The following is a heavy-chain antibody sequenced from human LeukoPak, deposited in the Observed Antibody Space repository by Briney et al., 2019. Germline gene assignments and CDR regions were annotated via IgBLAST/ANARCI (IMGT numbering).Heavy chain of an antibody. J-gene: IGHJ1*01. V-gene: IGHV3-64*01. CDR3: AXDGXSGSFRAEYFQH. Sequence: PGGSLRLSCAASGFTFSSYAMHWVRQAPGKGLEYVSAISSNGGSTYYANSVKGRFTISRDNSKNTLYLQMGSLRAEDMAVYYXAXDGXSGSFRAEYFQHWGQGTLVTVSS. CDR1: GFTFSSYA. CDR2: ISSNGGST. D-gene: IGHD3-10*01.